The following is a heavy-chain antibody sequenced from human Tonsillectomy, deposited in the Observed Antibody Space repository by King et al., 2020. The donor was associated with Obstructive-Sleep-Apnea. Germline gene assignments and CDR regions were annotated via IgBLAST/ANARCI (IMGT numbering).Heavy chain of an antibody. D-gene: IGHD3-10*01. Sequence: QLQESGPGLVKPSETLSLTCTVSGGSISSSSYYWGWIRQPPGKGLEWIGSIYYRVSTYYNPSLKSRVTISVDTSTNQFSLKLSSVTAADTAVYYCARVKTGSGSYYFDYWGQGTLVTVSS. V-gene: IGHV4-39*07. J-gene: IGHJ4*02. CDR3: ARVKTGSGSYYFDY. CDR1: GGSISSSSYY. CDR2: IYYRVST.